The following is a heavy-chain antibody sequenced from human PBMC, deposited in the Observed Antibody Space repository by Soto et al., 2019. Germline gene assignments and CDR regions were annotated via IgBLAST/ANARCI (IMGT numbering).Heavy chain of an antibody. CDR2: IYYSGST. CDR1: GGSISSSSYY. V-gene: IGHV4-39*01. Sequence: QLQLQESGPGLVKPSETLSLTCTVSGGSISSSSYYWGWIRQPPGKGLEWIGSIYYSGSTYYNPSLKSRVTISVDTSKNQFSLKLSSVTAADTAVYYCARQISYGYVVDYWGQGTLVTVSS. J-gene: IGHJ4*02. D-gene: IGHD5-18*01. CDR3: ARQISYGYVVDY.